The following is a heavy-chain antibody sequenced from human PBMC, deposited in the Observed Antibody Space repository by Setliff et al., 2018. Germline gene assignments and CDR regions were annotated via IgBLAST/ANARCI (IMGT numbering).Heavy chain of an antibody. V-gene: IGHV4-61*09. D-gene: IGHD3-3*01. Sequence: PSETLSLTCTVSDDSISSRHYYWSWIRQPAGKGLEWLGQIYYSGSTYYNPSLKRRVTISVDTSKNQFSLKLSSVSAADTAVYYCARVSGFLYMDVWGKGTTVTVSS. CDR1: DDSISSRHYY. CDR2: IYYSGST. J-gene: IGHJ6*03. CDR3: ARVSGFLYMDV.